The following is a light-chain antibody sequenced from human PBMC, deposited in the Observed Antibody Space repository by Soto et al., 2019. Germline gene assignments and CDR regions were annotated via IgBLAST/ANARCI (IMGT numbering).Light chain of an antibody. J-gene: IGKJ1*01. CDR3: QQYDTYTLT. Sequence: DIQMTQSPSALSASVGDRVTITCRASQSVSNWLAWYRQKPGEAPKLLIYEGSTLERGVPSRFSVSGSEPEFTPTISTPQPEDFATIYCQQYDTYTLTFGHGTKAEVK. CDR2: EGS. CDR1: QSVSNW. V-gene: IGKV1-5*03.